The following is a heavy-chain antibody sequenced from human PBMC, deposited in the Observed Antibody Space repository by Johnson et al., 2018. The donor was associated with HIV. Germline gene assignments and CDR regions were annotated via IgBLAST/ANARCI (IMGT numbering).Heavy chain of an antibody. Sequence: EVQLVESGGGLVQPGGSLRLSCAASGFTFSSYDMHWVRQPTGKGLEWVSSIDTTGDTYYPGSVRGRFTISRENAKNSLYLQMNNLRAGDSAVYYCVRASWFGAFDIWGQGTLVTVSS. CDR3: VRASWFGAFDI. D-gene: IGHD3-10*01. CDR2: IDTTGDT. J-gene: IGHJ3*02. CDR1: GFTFSSYD. V-gene: IGHV3-13*01.